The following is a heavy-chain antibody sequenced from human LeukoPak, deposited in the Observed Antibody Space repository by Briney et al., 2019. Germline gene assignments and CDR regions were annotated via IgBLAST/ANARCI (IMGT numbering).Heavy chain of an antibody. J-gene: IGHJ4*02. CDR2: VSGSGGST. CDR3: ATHYSGCHLKYFDY. V-gene: IGHV3-23*01. Sequence: GGSLRLSCAASGFTSSSYAMSWVRQAPGKGLEWVSAVSGSGGSTYFADSVKGRFTISRDNSKNTLYLEMNSLRAEDTAVYYCATHYSGCHLKYFDYWGQGTLVTVSS. CDR1: GFTSSSYA. D-gene: IGHD5-12*01.